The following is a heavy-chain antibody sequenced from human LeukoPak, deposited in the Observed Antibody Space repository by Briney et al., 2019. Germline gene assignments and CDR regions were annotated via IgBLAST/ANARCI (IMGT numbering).Heavy chain of an antibody. D-gene: IGHD3-22*01. V-gene: IGHV3-30-3*01. CDR3: ARATYYYDNPHFDY. CDR1: GFTFSSYA. Sequence: PGGSLRLSCAASGFTFSSYAMHWVRQAPGKGLEWVAVISYDGSNKYYADSVKGRFTISRDNSKNTLYLQMNSLRAEDTAVYYCARATYYYDNPHFDYWGQGTLVTVSS. CDR2: ISYDGSNK. J-gene: IGHJ4*02.